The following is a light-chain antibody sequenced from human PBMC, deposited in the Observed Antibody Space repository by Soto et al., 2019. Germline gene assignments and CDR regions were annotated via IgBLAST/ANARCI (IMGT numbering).Light chain of an antibody. CDR3: QQRTNWPLT. J-gene: IGKJ4*01. Sequence: EIVLTQSPVTLSLSPGERATLSCRASQSVTTFLAWYQQKPGQAPRLLIYDASKRATGIPARFSGSGSGTDFALTISSREPEEFAVYYCQQRTNWPLTFGGGTKVEIK. CDR2: DAS. V-gene: IGKV3-11*01. CDR1: QSVTTF.